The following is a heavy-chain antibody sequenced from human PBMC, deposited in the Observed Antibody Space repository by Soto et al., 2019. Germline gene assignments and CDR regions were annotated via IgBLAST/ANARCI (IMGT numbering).Heavy chain of an antibody. Sequence: PGGSLRLSCAASGFTFSSYGMHWVRQAPGKGLEWVAVIWHDGSNKYYADSVKGRFTISRDNSKNTLYLQMNSLRAEDTAVYYCARDCSGGSCYSRYYYYYGMDVWGQGTTVTVSS. D-gene: IGHD2-15*01. CDR1: GFTFSSYG. V-gene: IGHV3-33*01. J-gene: IGHJ6*02. CDR2: IWHDGSNK. CDR3: ARDCSGGSCYSRYYYYYGMDV.